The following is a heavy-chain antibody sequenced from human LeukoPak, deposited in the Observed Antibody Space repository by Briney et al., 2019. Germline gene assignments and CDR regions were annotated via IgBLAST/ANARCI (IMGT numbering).Heavy chain of an antibody. J-gene: IGHJ4*02. V-gene: IGHV5-51*01. CDR1: GYSFTNYW. D-gene: IGHD6-13*01. CDR2: IDPADSDT. CDR3: ARRVGGIAAAFDY. Sequence: GESLKISCKGSGYSFTNYWIGWVRQMPGKGLEWIGIIDPADSDTTYSPSFQGQVTISAGKSINTAYVQWSSLKASDSAMYFCARRVGGIAAAFDYWGQGTLVTVSS.